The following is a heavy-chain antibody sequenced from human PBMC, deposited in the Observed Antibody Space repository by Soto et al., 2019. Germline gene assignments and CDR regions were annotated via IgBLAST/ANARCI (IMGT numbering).Heavy chain of an antibody. Sequence: PGGSLRLSCAASGFTFSNAWMNWVRQAPGKGLEWVGRIKSKTDGGTTDYAAPVKGRFTISRDDSKNTLYLQMNSLKTEDTAVYYCTTVNDYGDRGSYYYYYYGMDVWGQGTTVTVSS. D-gene: IGHD4-17*01. V-gene: IGHV3-15*07. CDR2: IKSKTDGGTT. CDR1: GFTFSNAW. CDR3: TTVNDYGDRGSYYYYYYGMDV. J-gene: IGHJ6*02.